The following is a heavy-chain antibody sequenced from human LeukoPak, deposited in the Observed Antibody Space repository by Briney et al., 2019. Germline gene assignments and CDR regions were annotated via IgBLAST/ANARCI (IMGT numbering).Heavy chain of an antibody. D-gene: IGHD3-3*01. CDR2: VRGKVNSYAT. V-gene: IGHV3-73*01. Sequence: GGSLRLSCAASGFTFSGSTMHWVRQASGKGLEWVGRVRGKVNSYATAYAASVKGRFTISRDDSKNTAYLRMNSLKTEDTAVYYCTRTSPSYYDFRSGDGMDVWGQGTTVTVSS. CDR1: GFTFSGST. CDR3: TRTSPSYYDFRSGDGMDV. J-gene: IGHJ6*02.